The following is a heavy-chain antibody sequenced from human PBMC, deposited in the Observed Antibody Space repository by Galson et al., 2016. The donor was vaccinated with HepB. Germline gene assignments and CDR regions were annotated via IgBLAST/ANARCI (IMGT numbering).Heavy chain of an antibody. CDR1: DGSITSYY. V-gene: IGHV4-59*01. D-gene: IGHD3-10*01. Sequence: SETLSLTCSVSDGSITSYYWSWIRQPPGKGLEWIGQSYYRGSTSYKSSLKSRVSISVDMSKNQVSLKLSSVTAADTAVYDRAGEVGFFGASVWGQGTTVIVSS. CDR3: AGEVGFFGASV. CDR2: SYYRGST. J-gene: IGHJ6*02.